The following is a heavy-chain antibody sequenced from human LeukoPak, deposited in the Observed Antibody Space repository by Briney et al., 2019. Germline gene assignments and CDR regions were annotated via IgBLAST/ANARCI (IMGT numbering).Heavy chain of an antibody. J-gene: IGHJ6*02. V-gene: IGHV4-59*02. CDR1: GGSVSSYY. CDR3: ARDAVAGTNYYYGMDV. CDR2: IYNSENT. Sequence: SETLSLTCTVSGGSVSSYYWSWIRQPPGKGLEWIGYIYNSENTKYNSSLESRVTISVDTSKNQFSLKLSSVTAADTAVYYCARDAVAGTNYYYGMDVWGQGATVTVSS. D-gene: IGHD6-19*01.